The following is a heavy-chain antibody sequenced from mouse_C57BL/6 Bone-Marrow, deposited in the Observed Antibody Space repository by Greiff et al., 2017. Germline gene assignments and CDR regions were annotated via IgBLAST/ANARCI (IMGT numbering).Heavy chain of an antibody. V-gene: IGHV14-4*01. CDR2: IDPENGDT. CDR1: GFNIKDDY. Sequence: EVQLQQSGAELVRPGASVKLSCTASGFNIKDDYMHWVKQRPEQGLEWIGWIDPENGDTEYASKFQGKATITADTSSNTAYLQLSSLTSEDTAVYYCTTSHYYYGSSSWFAYWGQGTLVTVSA. D-gene: IGHD1-1*01. CDR3: TTSHYYYGSSSWFAY. J-gene: IGHJ3*01.